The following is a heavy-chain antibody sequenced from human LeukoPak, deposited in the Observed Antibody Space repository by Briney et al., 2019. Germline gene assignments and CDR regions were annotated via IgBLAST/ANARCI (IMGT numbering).Heavy chain of an antibody. CDR2: ISGSGDST. CDR1: GFTFSSYA. D-gene: IGHD3-10*01. J-gene: IGHJ3*02. CDR3: ANFGLNAFDI. Sequence: GGSLRLSCAASGFTFSSYAMSWVRQAPGKGLEWVSAISGSGDSTYYADSVKGRFTISRDDAKNTLYLQMNSLRAEDAAVYYCANFGLNAFDIWGQGTMVTVSS. V-gene: IGHV3-23*01.